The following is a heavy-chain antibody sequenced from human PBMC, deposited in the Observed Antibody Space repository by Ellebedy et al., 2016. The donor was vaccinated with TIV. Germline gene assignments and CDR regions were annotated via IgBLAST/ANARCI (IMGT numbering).Heavy chain of an antibody. CDR3: AKDIYSSGWSENYFDY. Sequence: GESLKISCAASGFTFDDYAMHWVRQAPGKGLEWVSLISGDGGSTYYADSVKGRFTISRDNSKNSLYLQMNSLRTEDTALYYCAKDIYSSGWSENYFDYWGQGTLVTVSS. D-gene: IGHD6-19*01. CDR2: ISGDGGST. CDR1: GFTFDDYA. V-gene: IGHV3-43*02. J-gene: IGHJ4*02.